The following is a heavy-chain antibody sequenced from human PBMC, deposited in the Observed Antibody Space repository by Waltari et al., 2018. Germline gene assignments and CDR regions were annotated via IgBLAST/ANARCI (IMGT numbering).Heavy chain of an antibody. CDR1: GGTFSSYA. J-gene: IGHJ6*02. CDR2: IIPSFGTG. CDR3: ARSGSYYGAYYYYDGMDV. V-gene: IGHV1-69*08. Sequence: QVQLVQSGAEVKKPGSSVKVSCKASGGTFSSYAISWVRQAPGQGLEWMGRIIPSFGTGNYPQKYQGRVRITADKSTSTAYMERSSLRSEDADVYYCARSGSYYGAYYYYDGMDVWGQGTTVTVSS. D-gene: IGHD1-26*01.